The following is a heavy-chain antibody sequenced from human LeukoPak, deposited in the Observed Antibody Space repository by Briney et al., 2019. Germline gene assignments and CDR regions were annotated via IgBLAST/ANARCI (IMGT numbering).Heavy chain of an antibody. CDR2: IYYSGST. Sequence: SETLSLTCTVSGGSISSSDYYWGWIRQHPGKGLEWIGYIYYSGSTYYNPSLKSRVTISVDTSKNQFSLKLSSVTAADTAVYYCARDRLHWFDPWGQGTLVTVSS. D-gene: IGHD2-15*01. CDR3: ARDRLHWFDP. J-gene: IGHJ5*02. CDR1: GGSISSSDYY. V-gene: IGHV4-31*03.